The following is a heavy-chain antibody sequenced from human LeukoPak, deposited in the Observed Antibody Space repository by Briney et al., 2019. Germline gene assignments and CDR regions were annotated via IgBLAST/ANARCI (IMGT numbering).Heavy chain of an antibody. D-gene: IGHD6-6*01. V-gene: IGHV3-21*01. CDR3: VRDYNSLRPLDY. CDR1: RFTFSSYS. J-gene: IGHJ4*02. Sequence: GGSLRLSCAASRFTFSSYSMNWVRQAPGKGLEWVSSISTSSSYIYYADSVKGRFTISRDNAKKSVYLQVNSLRAEDTAVYYCVRDYNSLRPLDYWGQGNLVTVSS. CDR2: ISTSSSYI.